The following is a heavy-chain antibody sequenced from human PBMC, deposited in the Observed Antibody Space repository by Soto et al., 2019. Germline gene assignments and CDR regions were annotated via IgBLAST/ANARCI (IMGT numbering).Heavy chain of an antibody. D-gene: IGHD3-16*01. CDR1: GYTFTSYA. CDR3: ARDGGWLQPPYFDL. J-gene: IGHJ2*01. Sequence: QVQLVQSGAEVKKPGASVKVSCKASGYTFTSYAMHWVRQAPGQRLEWMGWINAGNGNTKYSQKFQGRVTITRDTSASTAYMELSSLRSEDTAVYYCARDGGWLQPPYFDLWGRGTLVTVSS. V-gene: IGHV1-3*01. CDR2: INAGNGNT.